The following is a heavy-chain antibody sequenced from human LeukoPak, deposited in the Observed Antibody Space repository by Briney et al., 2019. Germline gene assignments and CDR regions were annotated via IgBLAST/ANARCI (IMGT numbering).Heavy chain of an antibody. CDR3: AKDLSRYYGSGSYYNPDY. CDR2: TWYDGSNK. V-gene: IGHV3-33*06. CDR1: GFTFSNFG. Sequence: GTSLRLSCAASGFTFSNFGMHWVRQAPDKGLEWVAATWYDGSNKYYADSVKGRFTISRDNSKNTLYLQMNSLRAEDTAVYYCAKDLSRYYGSGSYYNPDYWGQGTLVTVSS. D-gene: IGHD3-10*01. J-gene: IGHJ4*02.